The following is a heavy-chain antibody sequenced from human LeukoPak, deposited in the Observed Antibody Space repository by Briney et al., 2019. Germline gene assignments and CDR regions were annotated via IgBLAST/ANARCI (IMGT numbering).Heavy chain of an antibody. CDR3: TTSIDYYDSGSYLSRFDP. J-gene: IGHJ5*02. CDR1: GFTFSDAW. CDR2: IKSKTDGGTI. D-gene: IGHD3-10*01. Sequence: GRSLRLSCVVSGFTFSDAWMSWVRQAPGKGLEWVGRIKSKTDGGTIDYAAPVKGRFTISRDDSKNTLYLQMNSLKTEDTAVYYCTTSIDYYDSGSYLSRFDPWGQGTLVTVSS. V-gene: IGHV3-15*01.